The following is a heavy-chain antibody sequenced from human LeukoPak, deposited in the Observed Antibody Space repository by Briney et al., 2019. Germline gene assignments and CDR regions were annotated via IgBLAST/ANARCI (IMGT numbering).Heavy chain of an antibody. CDR3: ARGLTRSSTSCPHFDY. V-gene: IGHV1-69*13. Sequence: SVKVSCKASGGTFSSYAISWVRQAPGQGLEWMGGIIPIFGTANYAQKFQGRVTITADESTSTAYMELSSLRSEDTAVYYWARGLTRSSTSCPHFDYWGQGTLVTVSS. D-gene: IGHD2-2*01. J-gene: IGHJ4*02. CDR1: GGTFSSYA. CDR2: IIPIFGTA.